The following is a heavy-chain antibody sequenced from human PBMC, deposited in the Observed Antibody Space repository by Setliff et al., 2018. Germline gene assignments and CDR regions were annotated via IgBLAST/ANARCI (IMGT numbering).Heavy chain of an antibody. V-gene: IGHV5-51*01. CDR2: IYPRDSET. J-gene: IGHJ1*01. CDR1: GYSFTSHW. D-gene: IGHD1-1*01. CDR3: ARLPSTGSAFFQH. Sequence: PGESLKISCEGSGYSFTSHWIGWVRQMPGKGLEWMGIIYPRDSETRYSPSFQGQFTMSVDTSINTAYLQWNSLKASDTALYFCARLPSTGSAFFQHWGQGTLVTVSS.